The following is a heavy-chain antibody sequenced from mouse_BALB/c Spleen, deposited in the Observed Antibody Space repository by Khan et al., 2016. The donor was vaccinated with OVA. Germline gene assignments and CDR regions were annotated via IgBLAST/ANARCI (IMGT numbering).Heavy chain of an antibody. CDR1: GYTFTDFT. CDR3: TRGGGNRFAY. J-gene: IGHJ3*01. Sequence: QVQLQQSGAELVRPGVSVKISCKGSGYTFTDFTLHWVKQSHAMSLEWIGVISTYYGDATYNQRIKDKATMTVDKSSSTAYMELARLTSEDSAIYDCTRGGGNRFAYWGQGTLVTVSA. V-gene: IGHV1S137*01. CDR2: ISTYYGDA.